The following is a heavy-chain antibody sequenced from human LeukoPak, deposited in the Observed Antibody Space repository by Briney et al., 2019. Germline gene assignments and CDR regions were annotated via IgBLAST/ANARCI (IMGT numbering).Heavy chain of an antibody. Sequence: KPGGSLTLSCAASGFTFSSYSMNWVRQAPGKGLEWVSSISSSSSYIYYADSVKGRFTISRDNAKNSLYLQMNSLRAEDTAVYYCARAMGYSYGYSVLWGQGTLVTVSS. V-gene: IGHV3-21*01. CDR1: GFTFSSYS. J-gene: IGHJ4*02. CDR3: ARAMGYSYGYSVL. D-gene: IGHD5-18*01. CDR2: ISSSSSYI.